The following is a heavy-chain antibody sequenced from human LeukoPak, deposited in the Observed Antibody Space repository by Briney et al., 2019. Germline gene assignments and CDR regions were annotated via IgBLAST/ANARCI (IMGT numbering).Heavy chain of an antibody. J-gene: IGHJ6*03. CDR3: ARGVGYSSGWYVGYYYYYYMDV. V-gene: IGHV4-38-2*02. D-gene: IGHD6-19*01. CDR1: GYSISSGYY. CDR2: IYHSGST. Sequence: SETLSLTCTVSGYSISSGYYWGWIRQPPGKGLEWIGSIYHSGSTYYNPSLKRRVTISVDTSKNQFSLKLSSVTAADTAVYYCARGVGYSSGWYVGYYYYYYMDVWGKGTTVTVSS.